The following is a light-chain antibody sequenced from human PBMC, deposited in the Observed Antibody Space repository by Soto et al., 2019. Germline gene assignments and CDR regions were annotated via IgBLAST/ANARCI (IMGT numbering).Light chain of an antibody. Sequence: IRMTQSPSSFSASTGDRVTITCRASQGISSYLAWYQQKPGKAPKLLIYAASTLQSGVPSRFSGSGSGTDFTLTISCLQSEDFATYYCQQYYSYPPTFGPGTKVDIK. CDR3: QQYYSYPPT. CDR2: AAS. V-gene: IGKV1-8*01. CDR1: QGISSY. J-gene: IGKJ3*01.